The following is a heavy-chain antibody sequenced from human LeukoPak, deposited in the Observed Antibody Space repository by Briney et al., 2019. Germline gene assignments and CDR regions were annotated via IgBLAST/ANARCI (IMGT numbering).Heavy chain of an antibody. V-gene: IGHV3-21*06. CDR1: GFTFSSYS. D-gene: IGHD3-22*01. CDR3: ARGVDYYDSSGTIDY. Sequence: GGSLRLSCAASGFTFSSYSMNWVRQAPGKGLEWVSSISRRSDYIYYADSVKGRFTISRDNAKNSLYLQMNSLRAGDTAVYYCARGVDYYDSSGTIDYWGQGTLVTVSS. CDR2: ISRRSDYI. J-gene: IGHJ4*02.